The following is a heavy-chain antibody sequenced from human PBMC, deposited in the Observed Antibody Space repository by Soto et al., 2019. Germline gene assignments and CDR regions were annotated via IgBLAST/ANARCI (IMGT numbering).Heavy chain of an antibody. CDR3: AKVLSRSRSWGGDAFDF. CDR1: GFTFSSYA. J-gene: IGHJ3*01. D-gene: IGHD6-13*01. V-gene: IGHV3-23*01. Sequence: EVQLLESGGGMVQRGGSLRLSCAASGFTFSSYAMSWVRQAPGKGRDWVSAISGSGGSTYYADSVKGLFTLSRDNSKNPLYLEMNNLGAEDTAVYYCAKVLSRSRSWGGDAFDFWGQGTMVTVSS. CDR2: ISGSGGST.